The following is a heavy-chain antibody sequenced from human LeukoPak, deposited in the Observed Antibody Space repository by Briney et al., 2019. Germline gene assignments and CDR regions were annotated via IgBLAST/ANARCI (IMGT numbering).Heavy chain of an antibody. D-gene: IGHD3-3*01. CDR3: ARGPPSYYDSWSGIDY. V-gene: IGHV3-21*01. Sequence: GGSLRLSCAASGFGFSRYSMNWVRQAPGKGLEWVSSISSSGSYIYYADSVKGRFTISRDDAKSSLYLQMNSLRAEDTAVYYCARGPPSYYDSWSGIDYWGQGTLVTVSS. J-gene: IGHJ4*02. CDR1: GFGFSRYS. CDR2: ISSSGSYI.